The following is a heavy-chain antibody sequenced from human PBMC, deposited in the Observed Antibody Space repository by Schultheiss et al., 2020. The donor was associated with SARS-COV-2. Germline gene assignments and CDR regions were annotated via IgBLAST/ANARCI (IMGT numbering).Heavy chain of an antibody. CDR3: ASLHPSSYYYYNMDV. V-gene: IGHV4-34*01. CDR1: GGSFSGYY. Sequence: SETLSLTCAVYGGSFSGYYWSWIRQPPGKGLVWIGEITHSGSTNYNPSLKSRVTISVDTSKNQFSLKVNSVTAADTAVYYCASLHPSSYYYYNMDVWGQGTTVTVSS. J-gene: IGHJ6*02. CDR2: ITHSGST.